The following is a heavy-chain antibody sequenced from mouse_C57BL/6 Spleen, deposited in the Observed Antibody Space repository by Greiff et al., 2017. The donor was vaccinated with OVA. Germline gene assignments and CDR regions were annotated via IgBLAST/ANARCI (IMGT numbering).Heavy chain of an antibody. CDR2: IYPGSGST. Sequence: QVQLQQPGAELVKPGASVKMSCKASGYTFTSYWITWVKQRPGQGLEWIGDIYPGSGSTNYNEKFKSKATLTADTSSSTAYMQLSSLTSEDSAVYYSARGRRGYWGKGTTLTVSS. CDR1: GYTFTSYW. D-gene: IGHD1-1*01. V-gene: IGHV1-55*01. CDR3: ARGRRGY. J-gene: IGHJ2*01.